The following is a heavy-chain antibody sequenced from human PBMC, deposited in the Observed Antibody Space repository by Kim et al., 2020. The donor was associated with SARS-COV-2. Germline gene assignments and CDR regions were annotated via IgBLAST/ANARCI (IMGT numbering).Heavy chain of an antibody. V-gene: IGHV3-48*03. CDR1: GFTFSSYE. CDR2: ISSTGSTI. D-gene: IGHD6-19*01. Sequence: GGSLRLSCAASGFTFSSYEMNWVRQAPGKGLEWVSYISSTGSTIYYTDSVKGRFTISRDNAKNSLYLQMDSLRAEDTAVYYCVRDHGIAVAGGAFHIWGQGTLVTVSS. CDR3: VRDHGIAVAGGAFHI. J-gene: IGHJ3*02.